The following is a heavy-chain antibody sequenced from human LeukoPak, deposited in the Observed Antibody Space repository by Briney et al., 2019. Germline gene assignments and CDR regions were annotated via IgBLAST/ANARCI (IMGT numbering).Heavy chain of an antibody. CDR3: ATETNGRHYDY. CDR1: GLTFSTSG. Sequence: PGGSLRLSCTDSGLTFSTSGFNWVRQAPGKGLERVASIGPTGSDRYHADSIKGRVTISRDNANNFLYLQMNSLRAEDTAVYYCATETNGRHYDYWGQGTLLTVSS. D-gene: IGHD1-14*01. V-gene: IGHV3-21*06. J-gene: IGHJ4*02. CDR2: IGPTGSDR.